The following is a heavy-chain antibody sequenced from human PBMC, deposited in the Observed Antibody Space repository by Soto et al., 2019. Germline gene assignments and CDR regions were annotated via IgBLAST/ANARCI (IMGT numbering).Heavy chain of an antibody. J-gene: IGHJ6*02. CDR3: ARDRRAGTKHYYYYYGMDV. V-gene: IGHV1-46*01. Sequence: QVQLVQSGAEVKKPGASVKVSCKASGYTFTSYYMHWVRQAPGQGLEWMGIINPSGGSTSYAQKFQGRVTMTRDTSTSTVYMELSCLRSEDTAVYYCARDRRAGTKHYYYYYGMDVWGQGTTVTVSS. CDR1: GYTFTSYY. D-gene: IGHD1-1*01. CDR2: INPSGGST.